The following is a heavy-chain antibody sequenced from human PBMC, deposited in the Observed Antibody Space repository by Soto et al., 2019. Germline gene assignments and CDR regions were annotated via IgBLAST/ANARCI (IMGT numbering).Heavy chain of an antibody. Sequence: SETLSLTCNVSGGSISKFYLAWMRKTAGNGLEWMGRVYATGTTDYNPSLRSRVAMSVDISKKTFSLRLRSVTGADSGVYYCVRDGSKSLRDWFDPWGQGILVTVSS. J-gene: IGHJ5*02. V-gene: IGHV4-4*07. CDR1: GGSISKFY. CDR2: VYATGTT. CDR3: VRDGSKSLRDWFDP.